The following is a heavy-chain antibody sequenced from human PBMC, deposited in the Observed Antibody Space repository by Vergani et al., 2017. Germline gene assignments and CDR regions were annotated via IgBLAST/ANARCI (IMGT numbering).Heavy chain of an antibody. CDR2: ISPGASTV. CDR1: GFKFSDHY. D-gene: IGHD1-1*01. V-gene: IGHV3-11*04. CDR3: AKKPGISTTRHYYAMDV. J-gene: IGHJ6*02. Sequence: LEESGGGSDKPGGSLRLPCAASGFKFSDHYMSWIRQAPGKGLEWVSHISPGASTVSYTDSVTGRFTVSRDNDNNSLTLDMTTLRVEDTAVYYCAKKPGISTTRHYYAMDVWGQGTTVTVSS.